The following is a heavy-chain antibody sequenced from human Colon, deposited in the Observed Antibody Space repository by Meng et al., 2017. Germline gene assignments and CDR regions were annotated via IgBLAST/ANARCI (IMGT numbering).Heavy chain of an antibody. D-gene: IGHD4-17*01. CDR3: ARVNGDFDEAWFDP. J-gene: IGHJ5*02. CDR2: IYYTGNT. Sequence: QGQLQESVPGLLRPSETLSPLCTVSGAPVRSDSHYWSWIRQSPGKGLEWIGYIYYTGNTNYNPSLASRVSMSLDTSKNHFSLHLTSVTAADTAIYYCARVNGDFDEAWFDPWGQGTLVTVSS. CDR1: GAPVRSDSHY. V-gene: IGHV4-61*03.